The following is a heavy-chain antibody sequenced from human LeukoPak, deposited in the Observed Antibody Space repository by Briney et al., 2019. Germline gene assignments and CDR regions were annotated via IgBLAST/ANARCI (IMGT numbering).Heavy chain of an antibody. CDR2: IYYSGST. Sequence: SETLSLNCTVSGGSISYYYWSWIRQPPGKGLEWIGYIYYSGSTNYNPSLKSRVAISVDTSKNQISLKVNSVTAADTAVYYCARGRAGYYYDSSGYQKWNYFDYWGQGTLVTVSS. CDR3: ARGRAGYYYDSSGYQKWNYFDY. D-gene: IGHD3-22*01. CDR1: GGSISYYY. J-gene: IGHJ4*02. V-gene: IGHV4-59*01.